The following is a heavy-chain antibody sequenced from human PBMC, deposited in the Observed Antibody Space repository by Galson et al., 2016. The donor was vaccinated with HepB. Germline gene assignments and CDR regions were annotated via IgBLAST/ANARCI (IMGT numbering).Heavy chain of an antibody. D-gene: IGHD5-12*01. V-gene: IGHV1-18*04. CDR2: ISVYNGNR. J-gene: IGHJ6*03. CDR3: AKVASSYYYYFMDV. CDR1: GYTFNNYG. Sequence: SGYTFNNYGITWVRQAPGQGLEWMGWISVYNGNRNYAENFQGRVTMTTDRSASTAYMELRSLTSDDTAVYFCAKVASSYYYYFMDVWGQGTTVTVSS.